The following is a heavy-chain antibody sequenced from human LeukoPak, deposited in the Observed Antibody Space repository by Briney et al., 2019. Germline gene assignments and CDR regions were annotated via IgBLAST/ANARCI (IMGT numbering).Heavy chain of an antibody. CDR3: ARDGSTSPPFDY. D-gene: IGHD2-2*01. J-gene: IGHJ4*02. Sequence: PGGSLRLSCAASGSTFSSYGMHWVRQAPGKGLEWVAVISYDGSNKYNADSVRGRFTISRDNSKNTLYLQMNSLRAEDTAVYYCARDGSTSPPFDYWGQGTLVTVSS. CDR2: ISYDGSNK. CDR1: GSTFSSYG. V-gene: IGHV3-30*03.